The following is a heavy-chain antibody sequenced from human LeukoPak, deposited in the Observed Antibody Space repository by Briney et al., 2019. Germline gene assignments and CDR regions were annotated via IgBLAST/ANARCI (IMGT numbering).Heavy chain of an antibody. CDR2: IVVASGNT. CDR3: AAAPIEMQQRGFDY. D-gene: IGHD5-24*01. CDR1: GFTFTNST. J-gene: IGHJ4*02. Sequence: SVKVSCKASGFTFTNSTMQWVRQARGQRLEWIGWIVVASGNTKYAQKFQERVTITWDMSTSTAYMELSSLSPEDTAVYYCAAAPIEMQQRGFDYWGQGTLVTVSS. V-gene: IGHV1-58*02.